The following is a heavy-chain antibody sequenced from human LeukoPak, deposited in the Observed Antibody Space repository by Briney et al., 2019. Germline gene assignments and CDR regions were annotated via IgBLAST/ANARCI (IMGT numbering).Heavy chain of an antibody. J-gene: IGHJ4*02. CDR1: GFSFSGSV. CDR3: TRLWGDCGGDCYSHDF. CDR2: IRSKADSYAT. Sequence: GGSLKLSCVASGFSFSGSVMRWVRQASGKGLEWVGRIRSKADSYATAYAASVKGRFTISRDDSKNTAYLQMNSLRTEDTAVYYCTRLWGDCGGDCYSHDFWGQGALVTVSS. V-gene: IGHV3-73*01. D-gene: IGHD2-21*02.